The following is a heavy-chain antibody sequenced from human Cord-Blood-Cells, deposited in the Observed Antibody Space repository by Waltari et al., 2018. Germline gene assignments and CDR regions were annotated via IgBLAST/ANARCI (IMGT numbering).Heavy chain of an antibody. CDR2: ISYDGSNK. V-gene: IGHV3-30-3*01. CDR1: GFTFSSYA. D-gene: IGHD2-21*01. CDR3: AREGGYCGGDCYLLALDY. J-gene: IGHJ4*02. Sequence: QVQLVESGGGVVQPGRSLRLSCAASGFTFSSYAMHWVRQAPGTGLEWVAVISYDGSNKYYADSVKGRFTISRDNSKNTLYLQMNSLRAEDTAVYYCAREGGYCGGDCYLLALDYWGQGTLVTVSS.